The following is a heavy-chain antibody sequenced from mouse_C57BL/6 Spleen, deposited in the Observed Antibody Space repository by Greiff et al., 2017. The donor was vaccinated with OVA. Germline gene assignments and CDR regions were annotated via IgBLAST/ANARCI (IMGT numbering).Heavy chain of an antibody. V-gene: IGHV1-55*01. Sequence: LQQPGAELVKPGASVKMSCKASGYTFTSYWITWVKQRPGQGLEWIGDTYPGSGSTNYNEKFKSKATLTVDTSSSTAYMHLSSLTSEDSAVDYCARYDYDVGFAYWGQGTLVTVSA. J-gene: IGHJ3*01. CDR2: TYPGSGST. CDR3: ARYDYDVGFAY. CDR1: GYTFTSYW. D-gene: IGHD2-4*01.